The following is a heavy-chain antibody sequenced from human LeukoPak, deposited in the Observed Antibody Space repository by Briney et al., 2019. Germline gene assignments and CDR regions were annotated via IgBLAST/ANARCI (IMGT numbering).Heavy chain of an antibody. D-gene: IGHD3-10*01. CDR3: ARLTMVRGVIPYDAFDI. CDR2: IYYSGST. V-gene: IGHV4-59*01. Sequence: SETLSLTCTVSGGSISSYYWSWIRQPPGKGLEWIGYIYYSGSTNYNPSLKSRVTISVDTSKNQFSLKLRSATAADTAVYYCARLTMVRGVIPYDAFDIWGQGTMVTVSS. J-gene: IGHJ3*02. CDR1: GGSISSYY.